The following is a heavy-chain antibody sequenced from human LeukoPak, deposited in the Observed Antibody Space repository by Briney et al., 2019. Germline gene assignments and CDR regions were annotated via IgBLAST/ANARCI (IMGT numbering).Heavy chain of an antibody. V-gene: IGHV1-18*01. CDR3: VRGKFGVGFDS. CDR2: ISPYNGHT. J-gene: IGHJ4*02. Sequence: ASVKVSCKVSGYTFTSYGISWVRQAPGQGLEWMGWISPYNGHTNYAQPFQGRVTITTDTSTSSGYMELRSLSSDDTAIYYCVRGKFGVGFDSWGQGTLVTVSS. CDR1: GYTFTSYG. D-gene: IGHD2-8*01.